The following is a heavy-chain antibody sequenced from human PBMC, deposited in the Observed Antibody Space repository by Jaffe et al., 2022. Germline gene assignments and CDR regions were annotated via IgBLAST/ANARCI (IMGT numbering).Heavy chain of an antibody. CDR2: IFHTGST. CDR1: GYSITSGYY. CDR3: ARHMGGTHCFDP. J-gene: IGHJ5*02. D-gene: IGHD3-16*01. V-gene: IGHV4-38-2*01. Sequence: QVQLQESGPGLMKPSETLSLTCAVSGYSITSGYYWGWIRQPPGKGLEWIGSIFHTGSTYYNPSLKSRVTMSVDTSKNQFSLMLNSVTAADTAVYYCARHMGGTHCFDPWGQGTLVTVSS.